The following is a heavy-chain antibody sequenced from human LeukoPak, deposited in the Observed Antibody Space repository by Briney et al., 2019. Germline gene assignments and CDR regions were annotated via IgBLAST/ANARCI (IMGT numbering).Heavy chain of an antibody. J-gene: IGHJ4*02. V-gene: IGHV4-34*01. D-gene: IGHD6-13*01. Sequence: IPSETLSLTCAVYGGSFSGYYWSWIRQPPGKGLEWIGEINHSGSTNYNPSLKSRVTISVDTSTNPFSLKLSSVTAADTAVYSCPRGSLEYSSRWYGPRGYFDYWGQGTLVTVSS. CDR2: INHSGST. CDR1: GGSFSGYY. CDR3: PRGSLEYSSRWYGPRGYFDY.